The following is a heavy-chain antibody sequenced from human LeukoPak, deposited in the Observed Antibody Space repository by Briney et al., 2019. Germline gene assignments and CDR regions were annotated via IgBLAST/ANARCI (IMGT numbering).Heavy chain of an antibody. D-gene: IGHD3-10*01. Sequence: PGGSLRLSCAASGFTFSSYSMNWVRQAPGKGLEWVSSISSSSSYIYYADSVKGRFTISRDNAKNSLYLQMNSLRAEDTAVYYCARAVDYYGSGKGWFDPWGQGTLVTVSS. CDR3: ARAVDYYGSGKGWFDP. CDR1: GFTFSSYS. V-gene: IGHV3-21*04. J-gene: IGHJ5*02. CDR2: ISSSSSYI.